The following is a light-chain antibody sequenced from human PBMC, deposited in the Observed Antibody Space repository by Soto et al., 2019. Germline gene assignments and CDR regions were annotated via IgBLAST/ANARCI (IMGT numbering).Light chain of an antibody. V-gene: IGLV2-14*01. Sequence: QSALTQPASVSGSPGQSITISCTGTSSDVDGYNYVSWYQQHPGKAPKLMIYEVSDRPSGVSNRFSGSKSGNTASLTISRLQAEDEADYYCSSYTITSTYVFGTGTKVTVL. J-gene: IGLJ1*01. CDR2: EVS. CDR1: SSDVDGYNY. CDR3: SSYTITSTYV.